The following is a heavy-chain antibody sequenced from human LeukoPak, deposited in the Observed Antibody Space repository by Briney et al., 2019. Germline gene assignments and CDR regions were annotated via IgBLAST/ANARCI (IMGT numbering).Heavy chain of an antibody. Sequence: ASVKVSCKASGGTFSSYAISWVRQAPGQGLEWMGGIIPIFGTANYAQKFQGRVTITAGESTSTAYMELSSLRSEDTAVYYCARELGYDAFDIWGQGTMVTVSS. CDR3: ARELGYDAFDI. CDR1: GGTFSSYA. D-gene: IGHD7-27*01. CDR2: IIPIFGTA. J-gene: IGHJ3*02. V-gene: IGHV1-69*01.